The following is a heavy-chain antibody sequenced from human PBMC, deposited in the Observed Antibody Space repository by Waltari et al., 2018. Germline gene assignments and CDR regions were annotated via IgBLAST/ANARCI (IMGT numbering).Heavy chain of an antibody. D-gene: IGHD3-16*02. J-gene: IGHJ4*02. CDR2: INHSGST. CDR1: GGSFRGYY. Sequence: QVQLQQWGAGLWKPSETLSLTCAVYGGSFRGYYWSWIRQPPGKGLEWIGEINHSGSTNYNPSLKSRVTISVDTSKNQFSLKLSSVTAADTAVYYCARRYDYVWWSYRYGYFDYWGQGTLVTVSS. V-gene: IGHV4-34*01. CDR3: ARRYDYVWWSYRYGYFDY.